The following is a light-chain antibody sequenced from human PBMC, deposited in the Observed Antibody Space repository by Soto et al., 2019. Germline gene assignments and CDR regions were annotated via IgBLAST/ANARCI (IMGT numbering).Light chain of an antibody. CDR2: GAS. V-gene: IGKV3-20*01. CDR1: QSVSNNY. J-gene: IGKJ1*01. Sequence: IVLTQSPGTLSLSPGERATLSCRASQSVSNNYLAWYQQKPGQAPRLLIFGASSRATGIPDRFSGSGSGTDFTLTISRLEPEDFAVYYCQQYGSSPPTWTFGQGTKVDIK. CDR3: QQYGSSPPTWT.